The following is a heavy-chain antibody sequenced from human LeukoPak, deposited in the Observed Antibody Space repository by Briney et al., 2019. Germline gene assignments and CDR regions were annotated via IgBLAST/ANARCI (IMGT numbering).Heavy chain of an antibody. J-gene: IGHJ4*02. Sequence: ASVKVSCKASGYTFTSYDINWVRQATGQGLEWMGWMNPNSGNTGYAQKFQGRVTMTRDMSTSTVYMELSSLRSEDTAVYYCARGIVGATGPFDYWGQGTLVTVSS. CDR1: GYTFTSYD. D-gene: IGHD1-26*01. CDR3: ARGIVGATGPFDY. V-gene: IGHV1-8*01. CDR2: MNPNSGNT.